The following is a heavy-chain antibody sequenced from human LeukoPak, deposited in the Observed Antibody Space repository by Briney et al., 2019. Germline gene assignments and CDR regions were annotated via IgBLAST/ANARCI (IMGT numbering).Heavy chain of an antibody. J-gene: IGHJ4*02. CDR2: MSFDGSHT. V-gene: IGHV3-30*03. CDR3: ARDFEPGEGSSSTLDY. D-gene: IGHD6-13*01. CDR1: GFTFSSYG. Sequence: PGRSLRLSCAASGFTFSSYGMHWVRQAPGKGLEWVAVMSFDGSHTYYADSVKGRFTISRDNSKNTLYLQMNSLRAEDTAVYYCARDFEPGEGSSSTLDYWGQGTLVTVSS.